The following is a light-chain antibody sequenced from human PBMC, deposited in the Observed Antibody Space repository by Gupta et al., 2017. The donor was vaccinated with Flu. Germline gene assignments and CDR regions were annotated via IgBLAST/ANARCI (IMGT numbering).Light chain of an antibody. CDR3: QQEGSSPRT. CDR2: DAS. V-gene: IGKV3-20*01. Sequence: EIVLTQSPGTLPLSPGERATLSCRASQSVNAGYLAWYQQKPGQAPRLLIHDASSRATGIPDRFSGSGSGTDFTLTISRLEPEDFAVYICQQEGSSPRTFGQGTKVEIK. CDR1: QSVNAGY. J-gene: IGKJ1*01.